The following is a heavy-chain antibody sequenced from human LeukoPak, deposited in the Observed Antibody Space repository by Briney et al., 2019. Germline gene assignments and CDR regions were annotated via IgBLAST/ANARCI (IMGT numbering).Heavy chain of an antibody. CDR3: AREVAAATLDY. J-gene: IGHJ4*02. V-gene: IGHV3-30*04. D-gene: IGHD6-13*01. CDR1: GFTFSSYA. Sequence: GGSLRLSCAASGFTFSSYAMHWVRQAPGKGLEWVAVISYDGSDKYYADSVKGRFTISRDNSKNTLYLQMNSLRAEDTAVHYCAREVAAATLDYWGQGTPVTVSS. CDR2: ISYDGSDK.